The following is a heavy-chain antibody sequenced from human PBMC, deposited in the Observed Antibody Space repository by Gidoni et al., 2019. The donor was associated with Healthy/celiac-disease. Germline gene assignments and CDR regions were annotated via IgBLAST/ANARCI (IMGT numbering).Heavy chain of an antibody. J-gene: IGHJ6*02. Sequence: EVQLVESGGGLVQPGGSLRLSCAASGFTFSSYDMHWVRQATGKGLEWVSAIGTAGDTYYPGSVKGRFTISRENAKNSLYLQMNSLRAGDTAVYYCARGSGTHTDYGMDVWGQGTTVTVSS. V-gene: IGHV3-13*04. D-gene: IGHD3-3*01. CDR3: ARGSGTHTDYGMDV. CDR2: IGTAGDT. CDR1: GFTFSSYD.